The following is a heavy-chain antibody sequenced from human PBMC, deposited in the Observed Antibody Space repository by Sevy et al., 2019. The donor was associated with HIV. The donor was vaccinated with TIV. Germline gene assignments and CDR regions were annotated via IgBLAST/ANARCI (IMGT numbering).Heavy chain of an antibody. CDR3: ARDVAIRGVFPTFYYHYYMDV. D-gene: IGHD3-10*01. J-gene: IGHJ6*03. V-gene: IGHV4-4*07. CDR2: IDTRGDT. Sequence: SETLSLTCTVSGASISNYYWSWIRQPAGKGLEWIGRIDTRGDTHYNPSPKGRVTLSLDTSQKHFSLKLPSVIAADTAVYYCARDVAIRGVFPTFYYHYYMDVWGKGTTVTVSS. CDR1: GASISNYY.